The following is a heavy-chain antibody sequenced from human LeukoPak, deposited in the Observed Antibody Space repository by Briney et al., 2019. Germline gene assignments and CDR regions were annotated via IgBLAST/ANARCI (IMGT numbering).Heavy chain of an antibody. CDR3: AKQWGYSVPPTIDY. D-gene: IGHD5/OR15-5a*01. V-gene: IGHV3-23*01. CDR2: ISGSGAST. Sequence: PGGSLRLSCAASGFTFSSYAMSWVGQAPGKGLEWVSAISGSGASTYYAYSVKGRFTISRDNSKNTLYLQMNSLRAEDTAVYYCAKQWGYSVPPTIDYWGHGTLVTVSS. CDR1: GFTFSSYA. J-gene: IGHJ4*01.